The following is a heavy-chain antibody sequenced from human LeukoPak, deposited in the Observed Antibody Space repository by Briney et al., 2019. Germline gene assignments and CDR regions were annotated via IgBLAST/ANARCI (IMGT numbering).Heavy chain of an antibody. CDR1: GYTFTGYY. CDR2: INPNSGGT. Sequence: ASVKVSCKTSGYTFTGYYMHWVRQAPGQGLEWMGRINPNSGGTNYAQKFLGRVTMTRDTSISTAYMELSGLRSDDTAVYYCARLGCSSTSCYSFDYWGQGTLVTVSS. V-gene: IGHV1-2*06. D-gene: IGHD2-2*01. CDR3: ARLGCSSTSCYSFDY. J-gene: IGHJ4*02.